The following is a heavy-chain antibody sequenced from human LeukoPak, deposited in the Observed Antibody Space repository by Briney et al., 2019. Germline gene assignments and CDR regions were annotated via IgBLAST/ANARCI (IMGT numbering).Heavy chain of an antibody. D-gene: IGHD2-2*01. CDR3: ARDQPPGKVVPAAEAGHWYFDL. CDR2: IYTSGST. V-gene: IGHV4-61*02. J-gene: IGHJ2*01. Sequence: SETLSLTCTVPGGSISSSSYYWSWIRQPAGKGLEWIGRIYTSGSTNYNPSLKSRVTMSVDTSKNQFSLKLSSVTAADTAVYYCARDQPPGKVVPAAEAGHWYFDLWGRGTLVTVSS. CDR1: GGSISSSSYY.